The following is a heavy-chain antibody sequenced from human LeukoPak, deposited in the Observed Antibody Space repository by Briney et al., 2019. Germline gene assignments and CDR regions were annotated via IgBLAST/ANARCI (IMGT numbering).Heavy chain of an antibody. Sequence: GGSLRLSCAASGFTFSSYAMHWVRQAPGKGLEWVAVISYDGSDKYYAGSVKGRFTISRDNSKNTLYLQMNSLRAEDTAVYYCARDPRDGYNQYYFDFWGQGTLVTVSS. CDR3: ARDPRDGYNQYYFDF. CDR2: ISYDGSDK. D-gene: IGHD5-24*01. CDR1: GFTFSSYA. J-gene: IGHJ4*02. V-gene: IGHV3-30-3*01.